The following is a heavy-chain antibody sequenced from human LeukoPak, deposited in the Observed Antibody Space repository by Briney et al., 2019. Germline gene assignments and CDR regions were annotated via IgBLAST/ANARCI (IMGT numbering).Heavy chain of an antibody. CDR1: GYSFNTYW. CDR2: IYPGDSDT. V-gene: IGHV5-51*01. J-gene: IGHJ4*02. CDR3: ARAYGCSGGRCYADY. D-gene: IGHD2-15*01. Sequence: GESLKISCKGAGYSFNTYWIGWVRQMPGKGLEWMGIIYPGDSDTTYSPSFQGQVTISVDKSISPAFLQWSSLKASDTAFYYCARAYGCSGGRCYADYWGPGTPVTVSS.